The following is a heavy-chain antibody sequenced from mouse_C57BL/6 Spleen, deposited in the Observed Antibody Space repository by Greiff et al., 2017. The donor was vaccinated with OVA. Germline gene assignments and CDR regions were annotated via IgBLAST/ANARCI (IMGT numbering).Heavy chain of an antibody. V-gene: IGHV1-82*01. Sequence: QVQLQQSGPELVKPGASVKISCKASGYAFSSSWMNWVKQRPGKGLEWIGRIYPGDGDTNYNGKFKGKATLTADKSSSTAYMQLSSLTSEDSAVYFCAPVLRDIFDYWGQGTTLTVSS. J-gene: IGHJ2*01. D-gene: IGHD1-1*01. CDR3: APVLRDIFDY. CDR1: GYAFSSSW. CDR2: IYPGDGDT.